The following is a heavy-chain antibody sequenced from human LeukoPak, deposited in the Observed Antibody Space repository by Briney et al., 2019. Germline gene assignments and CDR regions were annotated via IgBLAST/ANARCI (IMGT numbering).Heavy chain of an antibody. CDR3: ARGGAPQLSSYFDH. D-gene: IGHD1-1*01. Sequence: ASVKVSCKASVYTFTAYYIHWVRQAPGQGLEWMGWINPNTGGTNFAQRFQGRVTMTRDTSINTAYMELSSLRSDDTAMYYCARGGAPQLSSYFDHWGQGTLVTVSS. CDR2: INPNTGGT. CDR1: VYTFTAYY. V-gene: IGHV1-2*02. J-gene: IGHJ4*02.